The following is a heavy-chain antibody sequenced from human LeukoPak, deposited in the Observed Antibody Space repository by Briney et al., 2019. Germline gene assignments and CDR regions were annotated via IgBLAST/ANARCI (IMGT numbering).Heavy chain of an antibody. CDR3: ARDHYDSRGEAFDI. CDR1: GGSIGSHY. D-gene: IGHD3-22*01. J-gene: IGHJ3*02. Sequence: SETLSLTCTVSGGSIGSHYWSWIRQPPGKGLEWIGYVFYSGTTNYNPSLKSRVTISVDTSKNQFPLKLSSVTAADTAVYYCARDHYDSRGEAFDIWGLGTMVTVSS. V-gene: IGHV4-59*11. CDR2: VFYSGTT.